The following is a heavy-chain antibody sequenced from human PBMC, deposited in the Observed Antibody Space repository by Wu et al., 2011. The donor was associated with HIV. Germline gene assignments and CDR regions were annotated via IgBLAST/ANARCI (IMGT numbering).Heavy chain of an antibody. Sequence: QIQLVQSGAEVKKPGSSVKVSCKASGGTFSRYAISWVRQAPGHGLEWMGEIIPLSGTAKYAQKFRGRVTITTDDSTSTGYMELTSLRSEDTAVYYCASQNPDLVVVVAATHAPDAFDXWAKGQWSPSLQ. CDR3: ASQNPDLVVVVAATHAPDAFDX. V-gene: IGHV1-69*05. J-gene: IGHJ3*02. D-gene: IGHD2-15*01. CDR1: GGTFSRYA. CDR2: IIPLSGTA.